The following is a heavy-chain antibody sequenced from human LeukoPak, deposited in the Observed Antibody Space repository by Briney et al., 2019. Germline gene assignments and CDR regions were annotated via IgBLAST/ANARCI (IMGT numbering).Heavy chain of an antibody. V-gene: IGHV3-7*01. CDR2: INQYGSEK. J-gene: IGHJ4*02. Sequence: GGSLRLSCAASGFTFSSYWMSWVRQAPGKGLQWVANINQYGSEKYYVDSVKGRFTISRDNAKNSLYLQMNSLRAEDTAVYYCAREDIVVVPAALGFDYWGQGTLVTVSS. CDR3: AREDIVVVPAALGFDY. D-gene: IGHD2-2*01. CDR1: GFTFSSYW.